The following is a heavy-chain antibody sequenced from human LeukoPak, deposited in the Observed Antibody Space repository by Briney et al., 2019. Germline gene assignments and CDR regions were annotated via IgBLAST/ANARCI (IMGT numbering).Heavy chain of an antibody. CDR1: GFTFSSYG. D-gene: IGHD3-9*01. J-gene: IGHJ4*02. CDR3: ARGGYYNVLTGFRGRILGFDY. V-gene: IGHV3-30*02. CDR2: IRYDGSNK. Sequence: GGSLRLSCAASGFTFSSYGMHWVRQAPGKGLEWVAFIRYDGSNKYYADSVKGRFAISRDNSKNTVYLQLNSLRAEDSAVYYCARGGYYNVLTGFRGRILGFDYWGQGTLVTVSS.